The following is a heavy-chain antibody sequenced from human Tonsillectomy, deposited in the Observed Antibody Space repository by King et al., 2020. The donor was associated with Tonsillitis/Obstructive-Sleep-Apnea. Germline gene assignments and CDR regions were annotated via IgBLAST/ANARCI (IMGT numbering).Heavy chain of an antibody. J-gene: IGHJ6*02. CDR1: GFTFSRYG. D-gene: IGHD2-2*01. V-gene: IGHV3-30*18. CDR3: AKAHWGYCSTTSCSKGMDV. CDR2: ISYDGSNK. Sequence: VQLVESGGGVVQPGRSLRLSCAASGFTFSRYGIHWVRQAPGKGLEWVAVISYDGSNKYYADSVKDRFTISRDNSKNTLYLQMNSLRTEDTAVYHCAKAHWGYCSTTSCSKGMDVWGQGTTVTVSS.